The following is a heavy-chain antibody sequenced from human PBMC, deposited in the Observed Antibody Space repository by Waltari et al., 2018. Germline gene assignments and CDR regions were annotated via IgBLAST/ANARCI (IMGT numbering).Heavy chain of an antibody. CDR3: ATVVRRFLEWLPSYFDY. D-gene: IGHD3-3*01. CDR2: MNPNSGNT. Sequence: QVQLVQSGAEVKKPGASVKVSCKASGYTFTSYDINWVRQVTGQGLEWMGWMNPNSGNTGYAQKFQGRVTMTEDTSTDTAYMELSSLRSEDTAVYYCATVVRRFLEWLPSYFDYWGQGTLVTVSS. CDR1: GYTFTSYD. V-gene: IGHV1-8*01. J-gene: IGHJ4*02.